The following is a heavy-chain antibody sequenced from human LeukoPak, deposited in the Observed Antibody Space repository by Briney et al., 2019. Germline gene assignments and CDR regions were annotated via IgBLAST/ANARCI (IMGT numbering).Heavy chain of an antibody. V-gene: IGHV3-74*01. CDR3: ARGGTYSFDY. CDR1: GFTFSNYW. CDR2: VHSDGRST. J-gene: IGHJ4*02. Sequence: TGGSLRLSCAASGFTFSNYWMHWVRQAPGKGLVWVSRVHSDGRSTTYADSVKGRFTISRDHAKNTLYLQMNSLRVEDTAVYYCARGGTYSFDYWGRGTLVTVSS. D-gene: IGHD1-26*01.